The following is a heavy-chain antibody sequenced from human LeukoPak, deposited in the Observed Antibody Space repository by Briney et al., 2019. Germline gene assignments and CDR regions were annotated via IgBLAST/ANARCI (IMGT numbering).Heavy chain of an antibody. V-gene: IGHV1-2*02. D-gene: IGHD2-2*01. Sequence: ASVKVSCKASGYTFTGYYMHWVRQAPGQGLEWMGWINPNSGGTNYAQKFQGRVTMTRDTSISTAYMELSRLRSDDTAVYYCARGHCSSTSCYAHHFDYWGQGTLVTVSS. J-gene: IGHJ4*02. CDR1: GYTFTGYY. CDR3: ARGHCSSTSCYAHHFDY. CDR2: INPNSGGT.